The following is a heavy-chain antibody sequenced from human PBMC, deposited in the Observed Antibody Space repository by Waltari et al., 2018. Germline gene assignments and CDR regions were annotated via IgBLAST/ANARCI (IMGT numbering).Heavy chain of an antibody. D-gene: IGHD3-22*01. V-gene: IGHV3-21*02. CDR3: ARGNYYDSENGVNWFDP. Sequence: EAQLVESGGGLVKPGGSLRLSCAASGFTFGSYSMSWVRQAPGKGLEWVSSITGNSGHINYGVSVKGRFTISRDNSKNSLYLQMSSLRAEDTAVYFCARGNYYDSENGVNWFDPWGQGTLVTVSS. J-gene: IGHJ5*02. CDR1: GFTFGSYS. CDR2: ITGNSGHI.